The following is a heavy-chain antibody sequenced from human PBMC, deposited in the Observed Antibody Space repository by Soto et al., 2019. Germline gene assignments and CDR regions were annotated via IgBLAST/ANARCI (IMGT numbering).Heavy chain of an antibody. CDR1: GFTFSSYS. CDR2: ISSSSSYI. D-gene: IGHD6-19*01. Sequence: PGGSLRLSCAASGFTFSSYSMNWVRQAPGKGLEWVSSISSSSSYIYYADSVKGRFTISRDNAKNSLYLQMNSLRAEDTAVYYCARAWAQWLVPGAFDIWGQGTMVTVSS. J-gene: IGHJ3*02. CDR3: ARAWAQWLVPGAFDI. V-gene: IGHV3-21*01.